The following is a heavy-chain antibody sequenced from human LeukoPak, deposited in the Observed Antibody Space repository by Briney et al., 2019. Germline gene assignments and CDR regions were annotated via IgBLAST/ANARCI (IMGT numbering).Heavy chain of an antibody. Sequence: GGSLRLSCAASGFTFSDYYMNWIRQAPGKGLEWVSYISSSSSYTNYAASVKGRFTISRDNAKNSLYLQMNSLRAEDTAVYYCARIPEVYSSSWFLDYWGQGTLVTVSS. CDR1: GFTFSDYY. J-gene: IGHJ4*02. D-gene: IGHD6-13*01. CDR2: ISSSSSYT. V-gene: IGHV3-11*03. CDR3: ARIPEVYSSSWFLDY.